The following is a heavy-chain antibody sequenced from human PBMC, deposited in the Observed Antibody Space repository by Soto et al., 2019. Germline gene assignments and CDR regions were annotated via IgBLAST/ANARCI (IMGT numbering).Heavy chain of an antibody. CDR3: ARDLVATGPLDY. CDR1: GGTFSSYA. Sequence: SVKVSCKASGGTFSSYAISWVRQAPGQGLEWMGGIIPIFGTANYAQKFQGRVTITADKSTSTAYMELSSLRSEDTAVYYCARDLVATGPLDYWGQGTLVTVYS. V-gene: IGHV1-69*06. D-gene: IGHD5-12*01. CDR2: IIPIFGTA. J-gene: IGHJ4*02.